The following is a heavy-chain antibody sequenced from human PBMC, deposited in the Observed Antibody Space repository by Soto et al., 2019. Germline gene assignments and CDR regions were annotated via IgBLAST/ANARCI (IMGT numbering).Heavy chain of an antibody. Sequence: PGGSLRLSCEAAGFAFNSYGINWVRQAPGKGLEWVSFISGSSGNIYYGDSVRGRFTISRDNAKKSVYLQMNSLRVEDTAVYYCARVGKQWLVQGDYYYYGMDVWGQGTTVTVSS. D-gene: IGHD6-19*01. J-gene: IGHJ6*02. CDR3: ARVGKQWLVQGDYYYYGMDV. CDR1: GFAFNSYG. CDR2: ISGSSGNI. V-gene: IGHV3-21*01.